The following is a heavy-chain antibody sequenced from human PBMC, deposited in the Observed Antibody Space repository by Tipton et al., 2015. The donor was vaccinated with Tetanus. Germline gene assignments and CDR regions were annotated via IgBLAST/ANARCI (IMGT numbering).Heavy chain of an antibody. CDR2: IHSGGRA. V-gene: IGHV4-39*01. D-gene: IGHD2-21*02. CDR1: IGSINSGSYH. CDR3: ARGMAEASNCGGDCYSDY. J-gene: IGHJ4*02. Sequence: TLSLTCAVSIGSINSGSYHWDWIRQPPGKGLEWLGGIHSGGRASYNPSLKRRLTMSLDTSQTQFSLKLSSVTATDTAVYYCARGMAEASNCGGDCYSDYWGQGTLVTVSS.